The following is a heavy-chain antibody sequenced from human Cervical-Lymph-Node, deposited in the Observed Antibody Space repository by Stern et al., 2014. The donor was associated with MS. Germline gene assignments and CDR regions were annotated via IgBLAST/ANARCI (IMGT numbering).Heavy chain of an antibody. CDR1: GGTFRSYG. D-gene: IGHD3-9*01. Sequence: QDQLVQSGAEVKQPGSSVNVSCKASGGTFRSYGFSWARQAPGQGLEWMGGSIPIFGVTNYEQKYQGRVTIIADESTNTVYMELSSLRSEDTAVYYCARHFDWLLGAEDYGMDVWGQGTTVTVSS. J-gene: IGHJ6*02. V-gene: IGHV1-69*12. CDR3: ARHFDWLLGAEDYGMDV. CDR2: SIPIFGVT.